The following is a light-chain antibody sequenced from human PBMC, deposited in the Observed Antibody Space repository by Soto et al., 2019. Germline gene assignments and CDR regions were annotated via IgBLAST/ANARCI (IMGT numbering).Light chain of an antibody. CDR1: SRDVGGYNY. J-gene: IGLJ1*01. V-gene: IGLV2-8*01. Sequence: QAALTQPPSASGSPGQSVPISCTGTSRDVGGYNYVSWYQQHPGKAPKLMIYEVSKRPSGVPDRFSGSKSGNTASLTVSGLQAEDEADYYCSSYAGSLYVFGTGTKLTVL. CDR2: EVS. CDR3: SSYAGSLYV.